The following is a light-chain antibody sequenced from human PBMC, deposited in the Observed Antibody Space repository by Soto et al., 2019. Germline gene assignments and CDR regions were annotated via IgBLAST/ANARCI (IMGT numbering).Light chain of an antibody. Sequence: DIQMTQSPSSLSASVGDGVTITCRASQNIGTYLNWYQQTPGKAPKLLIYGASTLHDGVPSRFSGSGSGTDFTLIVGGLQPEDFATYVCQQAYTTPLTFGGGTRVEI. CDR3: QQAYTTPLT. CDR2: GAS. CDR1: QNIGTY. V-gene: IGKV1-39*01. J-gene: IGKJ4*01.